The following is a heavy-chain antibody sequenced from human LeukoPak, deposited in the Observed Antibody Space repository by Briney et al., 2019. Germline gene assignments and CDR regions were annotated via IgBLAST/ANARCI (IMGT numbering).Heavy chain of an antibody. CDR2: FDTEGGET. CDR3: ATAIPTGVYGDYAGYYYYMDV. V-gene: IGHV1-24*01. Sequence: ASVKVSCKVSGYTLTELSMHWVRQAPGKGLEWMGGFDTEGGETIYAQKFQGRVTMTEDTSTDTAYMELSSLRSEDTAVYYCATAIPTGVYGDYAGYYYYMDVWGKGTTVTVSS. CDR1: GYTLTELS. D-gene: IGHD4-17*01. J-gene: IGHJ6*03.